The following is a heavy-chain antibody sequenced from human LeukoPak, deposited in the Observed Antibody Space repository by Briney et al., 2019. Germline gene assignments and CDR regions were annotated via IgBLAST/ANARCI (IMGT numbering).Heavy chain of an antibody. Sequence: PGGSLRLSCAASGFTFSTYTIHWVRQGPGKGLEWVSSISGSGTYIYYADSVQGRFTISRDNAKNSLYLQMNSLRAEDTAVYYCARVYLGAFDIWGQGTMVTVSS. CDR3: ARVYLGAFDI. V-gene: IGHV3-21*06. D-gene: IGHD3-10*01. J-gene: IGHJ3*02. CDR1: GFTFSTYT. CDR2: ISGSGTYI.